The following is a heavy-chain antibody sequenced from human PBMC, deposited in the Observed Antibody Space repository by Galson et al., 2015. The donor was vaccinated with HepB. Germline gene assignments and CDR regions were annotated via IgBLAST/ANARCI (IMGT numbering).Heavy chain of an antibody. J-gene: IGHJ4*02. D-gene: IGHD3-3*01. Sequence: ETLSLTCTVSGGSISSYYWSWIRQPPGKGLEWIGYIYYSGSTNYNPSLKSRVTISVDTSKNQFSLKLSSVTAADTAVYYCARESGYDFWSGYVDYWGQGTLVTVSS. V-gene: IGHV4-59*01. CDR3: ARESGYDFWSGYVDY. CDR1: GGSISSYY. CDR2: IYYSGST.